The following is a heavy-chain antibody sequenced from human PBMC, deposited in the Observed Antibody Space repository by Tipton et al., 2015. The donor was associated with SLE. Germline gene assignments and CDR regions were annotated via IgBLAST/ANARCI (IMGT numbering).Heavy chain of an antibody. CDR1: GGSINNYY. J-gene: IGHJ3*02. CDR2: IYYSGST. CDR3: ARDSPGDFDWFDAFDI. V-gene: IGHV4-59*01. D-gene: IGHD3-9*01. Sequence: TLSLTCTVSGGSINNYYWSWIRQPPGKGLEWIGYIYYSGSTNYNPSLKSRVTISVDTSKNQFSLKLSSVTVADTAVYYCARDSPGDFDWFDAFDIWGQGTMVTVSS.